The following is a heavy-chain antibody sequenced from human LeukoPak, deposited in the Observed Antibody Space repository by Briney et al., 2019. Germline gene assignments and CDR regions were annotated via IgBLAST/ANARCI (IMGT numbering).Heavy chain of an antibody. Sequence: GGSLRLPCAASGFTFSSYWMHWVRQAPGKGLVWVSRINSDGSSITYADSVKGRFTISRDNAKNTLYLQMNSLRVEDTAVYYCAREGRVSGYDFDCWGQGTLVTVSS. V-gene: IGHV3-74*03. CDR3: AREGRVSGYDFDC. D-gene: IGHD5-12*01. CDR1: GFTFSSYW. CDR2: INSDGSSI. J-gene: IGHJ4*02.